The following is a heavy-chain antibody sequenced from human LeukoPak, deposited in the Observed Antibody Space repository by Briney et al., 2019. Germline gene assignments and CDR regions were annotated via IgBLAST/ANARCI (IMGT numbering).Heavy chain of an antibody. CDR2: MNPNSGNT. CDR3: ARDKHYDILTGYYNNAFDI. Sequence: GASVKVSCKASGYTFTSYDINWVRQATGQGLEWMGWMNPNSGNTGYAQKLQGRVTMTTDTSTSTAYMELRSLRSDDTAVYYCARDKHYDILTGYYNNAFDIWGQGTMVTVSS. J-gene: IGHJ3*02. V-gene: IGHV1-8*01. D-gene: IGHD3-9*01. CDR1: GYTFTSYD.